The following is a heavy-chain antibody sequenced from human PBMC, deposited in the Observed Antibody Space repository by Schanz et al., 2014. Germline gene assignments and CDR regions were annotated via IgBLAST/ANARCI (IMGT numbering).Heavy chain of an antibody. CDR3: ARDPNTSAWLPYFDT. CDR1: TSLFSRSV. CDR2: MWNDGIKT. J-gene: IGHJ4*02. Sequence: VHLVESGGGLVQPGGSLRLSCAVSTSLFSRSVIHWVRQAPGEGLEWVAVMWNDGIKTHYADSGKGRFTISRDNSKNTVYLQMNSLRTDDTAMYYCARDPNTSAWLPYFDTWGQGTLVTVSS. D-gene: IGHD6-19*01. V-gene: IGHV3-30*04.